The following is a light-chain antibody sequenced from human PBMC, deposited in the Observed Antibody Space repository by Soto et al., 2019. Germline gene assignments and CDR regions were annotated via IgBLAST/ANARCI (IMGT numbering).Light chain of an antibody. CDR1: SSDVGGYNY. CDR2: EVS. CDR3: SSYTSSSTRV. J-gene: IGLJ2*01. V-gene: IGLV2-14*01. Sequence: QSALTQPASVSGSPGQSITISCTGTSSDVGGYNYVSWYQQHPGKAPKLMIYEVSNRPSGVSYRFSGSKSGNTASLTISGLQGEDEADYYCSSYTSSSTRVFGGGTKVTVL.